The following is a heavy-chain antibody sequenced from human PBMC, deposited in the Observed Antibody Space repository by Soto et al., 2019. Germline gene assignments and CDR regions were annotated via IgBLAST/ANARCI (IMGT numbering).Heavy chain of an antibody. J-gene: IGHJ4*02. V-gene: IGHV4-39*01. CDR2: IYYSGST. D-gene: IGHD2-2*01. CDR1: GGSISSSSYY. CDR3: ASLLGYCSSTSCYPFDY. Sequence: PSETLSLTCTVSGGSISSSSYYWGWIRQPPGKGLEWIGSIYYSGSTYYNPSLKSRVTISVDTSKNQFSLKLSSVTAADTAVYYCASLLGYCSSTSCYPFDYWGQGTLVTVSS.